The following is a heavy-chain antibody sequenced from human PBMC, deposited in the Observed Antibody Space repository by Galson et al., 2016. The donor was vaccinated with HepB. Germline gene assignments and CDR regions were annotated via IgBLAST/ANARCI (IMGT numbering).Heavy chain of an antibody. CDR1: GFSLGTSGVG. J-gene: IGHJ4*02. D-gene: IGHD1-1*01. CDR2: IYWDDEK. CDR3: ARGFDWNGDY. V-gene: IGHV2-5*02. Sequence: PALVKPTQTLTLTCTFSGFSLGTSGVGVGWIRQPPGKALQWLALIYWDDEKRYSPSLKSRLTISKDTSKNQVVLTMTNMDPVDTATYYFARGFDWNGDYWGQGTLVTVSS.